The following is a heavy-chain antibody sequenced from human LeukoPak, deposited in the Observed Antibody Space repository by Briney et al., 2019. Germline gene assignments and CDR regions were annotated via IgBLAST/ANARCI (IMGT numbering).Heavy chain of an antibody. V-gene: IGHV1-8*01. CDR2: MNPNSGNT. CDR3: ARVGCSGGSCSYYFDY. D-gene: IGHD2-15*01. CDR1: GYTFTSYD. J-gene: IGHJ4*02. Sequence: ASVKVSCKASGYTFTSYDINWVRQATGQGLEWMGWMNPNSGNTGYAQNFQGRVTTTRNTSISTAYMELSSLRSEDTAVYYCARVGCSGGSCSYYFDYWGQGTLVTVSS.